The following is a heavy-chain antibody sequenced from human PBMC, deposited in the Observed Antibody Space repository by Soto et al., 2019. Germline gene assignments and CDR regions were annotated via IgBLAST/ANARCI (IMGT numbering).Heavy chain of an antibody. CDR2: IYPGDSDT. CDR1: GYSFTSYW. CDR3: AGPLSPGGGYDAFDI. Sequence: EVQLVQSGAEVKKPGESLKISCKGSGYSFTSYWIGWVRQMPGKGLECMGIIYPGDSDTRYSPSFQGQVTISADKSISPAYLQWSSLKASDNAMYYCAGPLSPGGGYDAFDIWGQGTMVTVSS. V-gene: IGHV5-51*03. J-gene: IGHJ3*02. D-gene: IGHD2-15*01.